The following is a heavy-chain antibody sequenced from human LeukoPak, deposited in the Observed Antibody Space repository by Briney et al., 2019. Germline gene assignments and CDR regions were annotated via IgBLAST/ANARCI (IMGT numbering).Heavy chain of an antibody. CDR1: GFTFSSYW. J-gene: IGHJ6*04. D-gene: IGHD3-10*02. CDR3: AELGITMIGGV. Sequence: GGSLRLSCAASGFTFSSYWMNWVRQAPGKGLEWVSYISSSGNTIYYADSVKGRFTISRDNAKNSLYLQMNSLRAEDTAVYYCAELGITMIGGVWGKGTTVTISS. V-gene: IGHV3-48*04. CDR2: ISSSGNTI.